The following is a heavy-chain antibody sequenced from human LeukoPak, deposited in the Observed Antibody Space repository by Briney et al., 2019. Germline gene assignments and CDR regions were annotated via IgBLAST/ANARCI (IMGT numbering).Heavy chain of an antibody. CDR1: GYTFTAYY. J-gene: IGHJ5*02. CDR3: GRGNKSFDP. V-gene: IGHV1-2*02. Sequence: ASVKVSCKASGYTFTAYYVHWVRQAPGPGLEWIGWINPNTGDTNYAPKFQGRVTMIKDTSTNSAYMELNKLTSDDTAVYYCGRGNKSFDPWGQETLVTVSS. CDR2: INPNTGDT.